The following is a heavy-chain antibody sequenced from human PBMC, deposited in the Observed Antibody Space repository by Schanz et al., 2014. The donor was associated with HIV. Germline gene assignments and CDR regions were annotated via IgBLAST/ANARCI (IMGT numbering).Heavy chain of an antibody. CDR2: ISYDGRNK. V-gene: IGHV3-30*18. Sequence: QVQLVESGGGVVQPGRSLRLSCAASGFTFNSYGMHWVRQAPGKGLEWVSVISYDGRNKLYADSVKGRFTISRDNSKNTLYLQVKSLRAEDTAVYYCAKDRNQYDSRYIGKGNYYYYYGMDVWGQGTTVTVSS. J-gene: IGHJ6*02. CDR1: GFTFNSYG. CDR3: AKDRNQYDSRYIGKGNYYYYYGMDV. D-gene: IGHD3-22*01.